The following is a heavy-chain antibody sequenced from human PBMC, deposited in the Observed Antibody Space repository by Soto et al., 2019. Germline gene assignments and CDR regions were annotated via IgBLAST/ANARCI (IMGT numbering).Heavy chain of an antibody. CDR2: ISYDGRDK. D-gene: IGHD1-26*01. J-gene: IGHJ4*01. CDR1: GFTFSSYA. CDR3: ARSAGGSYPQYDY. V-gene: IGHV3-30*04. Sequence: QVQLVESGGGVVQPGRSLRLSCAASGFTFSSYAMHWVRQAPGTGLEWVAVISYDGRDKYYPDSVKGRFTISRDNSKNTLYLHMNSLRAEDTAVYYCARSAGGSYPQYDYWGHGTLVTVSS.